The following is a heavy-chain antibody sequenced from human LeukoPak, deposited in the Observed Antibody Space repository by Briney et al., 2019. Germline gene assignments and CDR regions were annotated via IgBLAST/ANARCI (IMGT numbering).Heavy chain of an antibody. CDR1: KYTFNGYY. CDR2: IDPYSGGT. D-gene: IGHD3-22*01. Sequence: ASVKVSCKASKYTFNGYYIYWVRQAPGQGLEWMGWIDPYSGGTKSAQKFEGRVTLTRDTSISTAYMELHTLRSDDTAVYYCARDSDAELGPVWDDTSGDEYWGQGTLVTVSP. J-gene: IGHJ4*02. V-gene: IGHV1-2*02. CDR3: ARDSDAELGPVWDDTSGDEY.